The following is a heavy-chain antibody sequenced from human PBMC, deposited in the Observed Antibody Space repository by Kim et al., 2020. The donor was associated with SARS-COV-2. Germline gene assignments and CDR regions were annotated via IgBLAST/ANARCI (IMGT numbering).Heavy chain of an antibody. CDR1: GASVSSGSYY. Sequence: SETLSLTCTVSGASVSSGSYYWNWIRQPPGKGLEWIGHMYSSGSTNYNLSLKSRATISTDTYRNQFSLKLSSVSGADTAVYYCAVGSGWTSDLWGRGTLVSVSA. D-gene: IGHD6-19*01. CDR2: MYSSGST. J-gene: IGHJ2*01. V-gene: IGHV4-61*01. CDR3: AVGSGWTSDL.